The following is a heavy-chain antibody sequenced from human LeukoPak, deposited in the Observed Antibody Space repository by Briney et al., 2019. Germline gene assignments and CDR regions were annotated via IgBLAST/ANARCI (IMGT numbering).Heavy chain of an antibody. CDR1: GYTFTSYD. Sequence: ASVKVSCKASGYTFTSYDINWVRQATGQGLEWMGWMNPNSGNTGYAQKFQGRVTITRNTSISTAYMELSSLRSEDTAVYYCARGRAAAGINYLDYWGQGTLVTVSS. CDR2: MNPNSGNT. J-gene: IGHJ4*02. D-gene: IGHD6-13*01. CDR3: ARGRAAAGINYLDY. V-gene: IGHV1-8*03.